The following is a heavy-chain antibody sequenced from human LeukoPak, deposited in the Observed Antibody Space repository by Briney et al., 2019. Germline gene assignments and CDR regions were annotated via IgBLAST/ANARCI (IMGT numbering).Heavy chain of an antibody. CDR1: GGSISSYY. D-gene: IGHD3-22*01. CDR2: IYYSGST. Sequence: SETLSLTCTVSGGSISSYYWSWIRQPPGKGLEWIGYIYYSGSTNYNPSLKSRVTISVDTSKNQFSLKLSSVTAADTAVYYCARASDYYDSSGYYRRGAFDIWGQGTMVTVSS. CDR3: ARASDYYDSSGYYRRGAFDI. V-gene: IGHV4-59*01. J-gene: IGHJ3*02.